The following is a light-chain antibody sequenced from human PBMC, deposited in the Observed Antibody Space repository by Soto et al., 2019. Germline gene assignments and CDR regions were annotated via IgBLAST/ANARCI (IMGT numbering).Light chain of an antibody. J-gene: IGKJ4*01. Sequence: AIQMTQSPSSLSASVGDRITITCRASQGIRNDLGWYQQKPGKAPKLLIYTASSLQSGVPSRFSGSGSGTDFTLTISSLQPEDFATYYCLQDYNYPLTFGGGTKVEIK. V-gene: IGKV1-6*01. CDR1: QGIRND. CDR3: LQDYNYPLT. CDR2: TAS.